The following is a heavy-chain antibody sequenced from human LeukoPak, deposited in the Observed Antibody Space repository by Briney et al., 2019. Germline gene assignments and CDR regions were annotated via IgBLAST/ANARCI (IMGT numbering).Heavy chain of an antibody. CDR2: INPNSGGT. CDR1: GYTFTGYY. Sequence: ASVKVSCQASGYTFTGYYMHWVRQAPGQGLEWMGWINPNSGGTNSAQKFQGKVPMTRDTSISTAYMELSRLRSDDTAVYYCARDPGGSTTYNWFDPWGQGTLVTVSS. CDR3: ARDPGGSTTYNWFDP. J-gene: IGHJ5*02. D-gene: IGHD2-2*01. V-gene: IGHV1-2*02.